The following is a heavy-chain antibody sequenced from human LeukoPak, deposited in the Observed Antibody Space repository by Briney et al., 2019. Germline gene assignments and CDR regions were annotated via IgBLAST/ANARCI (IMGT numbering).Heavy chain of an antibody. J-gene: IGHJ4*02. CDR3: ARATSGSYLVDY. CDR1: GFTFISYA. V-gene: IGHV3-48*02. Sequence: GGSLRLSCAASGFTFISYAMTWVRRAPGKGLEWISYISSGSSTIYYADSVKGRFTISRDNAKNSLYLQINSLRDEDTAVYYCARATSGSYLVDYWGQGTLVTVSS. CDR2: ISSGSSTI. D-gene: IGHD1-26*01.